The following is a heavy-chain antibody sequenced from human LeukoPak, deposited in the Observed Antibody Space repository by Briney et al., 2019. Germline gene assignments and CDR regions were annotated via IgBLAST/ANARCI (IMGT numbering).Heavy chain of an antibody. V-gene: IGHV3-49*04. J-gene: IGHJ4*02. CDR2: IRSKAYSGTT. CDR3: TRDLRWLAYDY. Sequence: GRSLRLSCTASGFTFGDYAMSWVRQAPGKGLEWVGFIRSKAYSGTTEYAASVKGRFTISRDDSKSIAYLQMNSLKTEDTAVYYCTRDLRWLAYDYWGQGTLVTVSS. CDR1: GFTFGDYA. D-gene: IGHD6-19*01.